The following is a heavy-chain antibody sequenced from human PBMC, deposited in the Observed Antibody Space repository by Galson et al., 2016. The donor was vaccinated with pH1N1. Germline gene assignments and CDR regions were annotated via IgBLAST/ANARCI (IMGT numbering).Heavy chain of an antibody. V-gene: IGHV3-48*03. D-gene: IGHD6-13*01. CDR1: GFTLTTYE. CDR3: ARDGSSHWFSQIDS. Sequence: GSLRLSCAASGFTLTTYEMNWVRQAPGKGLEWVAYISSTSSAIYYADAVKGRFTISRDNAMKLLYLHMNSLRVEDTAVYYCARDGSSHWFSQIDSWGQGTLVTVSS. CDR2: ISSTSSAI. J-gene: IGHJ4*02.